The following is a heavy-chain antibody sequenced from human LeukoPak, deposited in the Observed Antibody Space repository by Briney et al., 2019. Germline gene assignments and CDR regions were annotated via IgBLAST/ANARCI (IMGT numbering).Heavy chain of an antibody. CDR1: GGSISSGDYY. CDR2: IYYSGSA. V-gene: IGHV4-30-4*08. CDR3: AREVDTYYFDY. J-gene: IGHJ4*02. Sequence: PSQTLSLTCTVSGGSISSGDYYWSWIRQPPGKGLEWIGYIYYSGSAYYNPSLKIRVTISVDTSKNQFSLKLSSVTAADTAVYYRAREVDTYYFDYWGQGTLVTVSS. D-gene: IGHD2-15*01.